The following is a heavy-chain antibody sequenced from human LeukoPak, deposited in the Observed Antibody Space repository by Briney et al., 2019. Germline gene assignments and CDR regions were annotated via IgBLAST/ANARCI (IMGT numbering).Heavy chain of an antibody. J-gene: IGHJ4*02. D-gene: IGHD4-23*01. CDR1: GFTFSGFG. V-gene: IGHV3-33*01. Sequence: GGSLRLFCAASGFTFSGFGMHRVRQAPGKGLEWVAVIWYDGSNKYYADSVKGRFTISRDNPKNTLYVQMNSLRAEDTAVYYCARGRGADYGGNSGYFDYWGQGTLVTVSS. CDR3: ARGRGADYGGNSGYFDY. CDR2: IWYDGSNK.